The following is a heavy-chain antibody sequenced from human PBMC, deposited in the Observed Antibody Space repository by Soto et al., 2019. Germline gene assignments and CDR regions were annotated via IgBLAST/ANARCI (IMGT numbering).Heavy chain of an antibody. Sequence: QVQLVQSGAEVKKPGSSVKVSCKDSGGTFSSYGISWVRQAPGQGLEWMGGIIPILGTTSTAQKFQGRITMTADESTSTAYIGLSSLRSEDTAMYYCGRVGSDLLVFGELIYETYYYYAMNVWGQGTTVTVSS. CDR3: GRVGSDLLVFGELIYETYYYYAMNV. J-gene: IGHJ6*02. CDR2: IIPILGTT. V-gene: IGHV1-69*01. CDR1: GGTFSSYG. D-gene: IGHD3-10*01.